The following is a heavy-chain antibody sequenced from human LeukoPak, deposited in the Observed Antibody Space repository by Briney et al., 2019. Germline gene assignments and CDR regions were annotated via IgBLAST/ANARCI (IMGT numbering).Heavy chain of an antibody. D-gene: IGHD1-26*01. CDR1: GVSISSGGYY. Sequence: SETLSLTCTVSGVSISSGGYYWSWIRQHPGKGLEWIGYIYYSGSTYYNPSLKSRVTISVDTSKNQFSLKLSSVTAADTAVYYCARENWEVGATNAAGFDYWGQGTLVTVSS. CDR2: IYYSGST. V-gene: IGHV4-31*03. CDR3: ARENWEVGATNAAGFDY. J-gene: IGHJ4*02.